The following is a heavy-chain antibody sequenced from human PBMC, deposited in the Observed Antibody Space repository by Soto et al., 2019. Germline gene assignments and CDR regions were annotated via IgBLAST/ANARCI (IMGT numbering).Heavy chain of an antibody. CDR3: VTHWGG. V-gene: IGHV3-23*01. D-gene: IGHD2-21*01. J-gene: IGHJ4*01. Sequence: EVQRLESGGGLVQPGGSLRLSCAASGFTFNTYDMSWVRQAPGTGLEWVSSIASTGETTFYADSVRGRFTISRDNSKNTLLLPIHSLRADDTAIYYCVTHWGGWGHGTLVTVSS. CDR2: IASTGETT. CDR1: GFTFNTYD.